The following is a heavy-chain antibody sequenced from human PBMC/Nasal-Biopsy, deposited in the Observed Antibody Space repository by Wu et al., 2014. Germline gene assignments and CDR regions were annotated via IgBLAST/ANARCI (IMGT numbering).Heavy chain of an antibody. V-gene: IGHV3-7*01. CDR3: ASYSSQSDYGDAFYWYYDL. CDR1: GFTFSSSW. J-gene: IGHJ2*01. CDR2: IKEDGSQT. Sequence: AASGFTFSSSWMTWVRQAPGKGLEWVASIKEDGSQTSYVDSVKGRFAISRANANNSLYLQMNSLRAEDTAVYYCASYSSQSDYGDAFYWYYDLWGRGTLVTVSS. D-gene: IGHD4/OR15-4a*01.